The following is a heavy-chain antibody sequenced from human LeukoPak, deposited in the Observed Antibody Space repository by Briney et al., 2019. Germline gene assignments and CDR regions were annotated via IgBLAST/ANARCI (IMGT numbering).Heavy chain of an antibody. CDR3: ASMPNYDILTGFGY. CDR2: ISGSGGST. D-gene: IGHD3-9*01. Sequence: GGSLRLSCAASGFTFSSYAMSWVRQAPRKGLEWVSAISGSGGSTYYADSVKGRFTISRDNSKNTLYLQMNSLRAEDTAVYYCASMPNYDILTGFGYWGQGTLVTVSS. V-gene: IGHV3-23*01. CDR1: GFTFSSYA. J-gene: IGHJ4*02.